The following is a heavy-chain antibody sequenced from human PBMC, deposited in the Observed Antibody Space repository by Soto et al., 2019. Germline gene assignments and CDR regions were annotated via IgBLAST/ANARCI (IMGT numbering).Heavy chain of an antibody. V-gene: IGHV3-30-3*02. Sequence: QVQLVESGRGVVQPGWSLRLSCAASGFTFSSYAMHWIRQAPGKGLEGVAIISFDGSNEYYADSVKGRFTISRDNSNNTLYLSVRTVRVKQTALYYCAKKYYYDRRGYLQIGFDPWDQGTLVTVSS. D-gene: IGHD3-22*01. CDR2: ISFDGSNE. CDR1: GFTFSSYA. J-gene: IGHJ5*02. CDR3: AKKYYYDRRGYLQIGFDP.